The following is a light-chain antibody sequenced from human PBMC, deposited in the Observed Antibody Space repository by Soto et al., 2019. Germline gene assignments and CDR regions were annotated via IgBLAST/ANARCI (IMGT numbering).Light chain of an antibody. CDR2: EVD. CDR1: SSDVGFYNY. V-gene: IGLV2-14*01. Sequence: QSVLTQPASVSGSPGQSITISCTGTSSDVGFYNYVSWYQQQHPGKAPKLMIYEVDNRPSGVSIRFSGSKSGNKASLTISGLQAEDEADYYCSSYANGRTYVFGTGTKVTVL. J-gene: IGLJ1*01. CDR3: SSYANGRTYV.